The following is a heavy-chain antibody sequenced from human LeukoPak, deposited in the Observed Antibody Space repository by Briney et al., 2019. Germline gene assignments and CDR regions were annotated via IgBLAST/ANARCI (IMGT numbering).Heavy chain of an antibody. CDR2: ISSSAGST. J-gene: IGHJ4*02. D-gene: IGHD3-10*01. V-gene: IGHV3-23*01. CDR3: AATRVCGGVLLRPNCLYFEN. CDR1: GFTFSSYG. Sequence: PGGSLRLSCVASGFTFSSYGMTWVRQAPGKGPEWVSVISSSAGSTYYADSVKGRFTISRDNSKNTLYLLMNSLRAEDTAIYYCAATRVCGGVLLRPNCLYFENWGQGTLVTVSS.